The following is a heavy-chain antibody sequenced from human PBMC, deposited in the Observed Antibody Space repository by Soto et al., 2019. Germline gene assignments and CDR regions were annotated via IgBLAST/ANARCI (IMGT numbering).Heavy chain of an antibody. V-gene: IGHV1-69*04. CDR3: ARDRSGYDSYYYYYMDV. D-gene: IGHD5-12*01. CDR2: IIPILGIA. J-gene: IGHJ6*03. CDR1: GGTFSSYT. Sequence: EASVKVSCKASGGTFSSYTISWVRQAPGQGLEWMGRIIPILGIANYAQKFQGRVTITADKSTSTAYMELSSLRSEDTAVYYCARDRSGYDSYYYYYMDVWGKGTTVTVSS.